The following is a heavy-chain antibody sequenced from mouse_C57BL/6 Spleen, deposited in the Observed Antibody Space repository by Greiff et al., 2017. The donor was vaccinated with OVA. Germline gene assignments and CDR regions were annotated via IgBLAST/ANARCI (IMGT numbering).Heavy chain of an antibody. V-gene: IGHV1-64*01. CDR3: AKTSWDVTGDY. J-gene: IGHJ2*01. CDR2: IHPNSGST. Sequence: QVQLQQPGAELVKPGASVKLSCKASGYTFNSYWMHWVKQRPGQGLEWIGMIHPNSGSTNYNETFKSKATLTVDKSSSSAYMQLSSLTSDDSAVYDCAKTSWDVTGDYWGHGATLAYSS. D-gene: IGHD4-1*01. CDR1: GYTFNSYW.